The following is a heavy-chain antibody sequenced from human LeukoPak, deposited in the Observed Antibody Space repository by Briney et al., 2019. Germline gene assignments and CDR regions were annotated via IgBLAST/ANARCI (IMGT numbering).Heavy chain of an antibody. CDR2: IYSSGRT. CDR3: ARDRKGMAASGLYYYYGMDV. V-gene: IGHV4-39*07. J-gene: IGHJ6*02. D-gene: IGHD6-13*01. Sequence: SETLSLTCTVSGGSISSSTYYWGWIRQPPGKGLEWIGSIYSSGRTHYNPSLKSRVTISVDTSKIQFSLKLSSVTAADTAVYYCARDRKGMAASGLYYYYGMDVWGQGTTVSVSS. CDR1: GGSISSSTYY.